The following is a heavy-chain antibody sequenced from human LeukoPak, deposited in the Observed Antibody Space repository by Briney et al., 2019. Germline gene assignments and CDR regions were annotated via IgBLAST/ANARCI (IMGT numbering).Heavy chain of an antibody. J-gene: IGHJ4*02. CDR1: GGSISSSSYY. V-gene: IGHV4-39*02. CDR2: IYYSGST. D-gene: IGHD3-3*01. Sequence: SETLSLTCTVSGGSISSSSYYWGWIRQPPGKGLEWIGSIYYSGSTYYNPSLKSRVTISVDTSKNQFSLKLSSVTAADTAVYYCARERQIFGVVIGSYYFDYWGQGTLVTVSS. CDR3: ARERQIFGVVIGSYYFDY.